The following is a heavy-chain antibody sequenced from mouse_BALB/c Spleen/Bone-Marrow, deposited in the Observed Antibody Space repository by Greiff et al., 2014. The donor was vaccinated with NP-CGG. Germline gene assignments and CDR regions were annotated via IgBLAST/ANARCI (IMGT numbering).Heavy chain of an antibody. V-gene: IGHV1-69*02. D-gene: IGHD1-1*01. CDR3: AITTVVATGDY. J-gene: IGHJ2*01. CDR1: GYTFTSYW. Sequence: QVQLQQSGAELVKPGASVKLSCKASGYTFTSYWMHWVKQRPGQGLEWIGEIDPSDSYTNYNQKFKGKATLTVDKSSSTAYMQLSSLTSEDSAVYYYAITTVVATGDYWGQGTTLTVSS. CDR2: IDPSDSYT.